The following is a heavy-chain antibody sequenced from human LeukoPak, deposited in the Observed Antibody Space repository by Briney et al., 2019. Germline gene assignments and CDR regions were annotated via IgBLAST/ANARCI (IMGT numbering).Heavy chain of an antibody. CDR1: EFTVSSNS. CDR2: IYSGGST. CDR3: ARAALGAVAANFDY. Sequence: PGGSLRLSWAASEFTVSSNSMSWVRQAPGKGLEWVSLIYSGGSTYYADSVKGRFTISRDNSKNTLYLQMNSLRAEDTAVYYCARAALGAVAANFDYWGQGTLVTVSS. D-gene: IGHD6-19*01. V-gene: IGHV3-53*01. J-gene: IGHJ4*02.